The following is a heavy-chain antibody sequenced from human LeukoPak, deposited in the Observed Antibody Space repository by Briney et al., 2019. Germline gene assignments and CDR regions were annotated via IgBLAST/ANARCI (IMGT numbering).Heavy chain of an antibody. CDR1: GFTFSSYG. J-gene: IGHJ4*02. CDR2: IWYDGSNK. D-gene: IGHD2-2*02. V-gene: IGHV3-33*01. CDR3: ALLAYCSSTSCYNRDY. Sequence: GGSLRLSCAASGFTFSSYGMHWVRQAPGKGLEWVAVIWYDGSNKYYADSVKGRFTTSRDNSKNTLYLQMNSLRAEDTAVYYCALLAYCSSTSCYNRDYWGQGTLVTVSS.